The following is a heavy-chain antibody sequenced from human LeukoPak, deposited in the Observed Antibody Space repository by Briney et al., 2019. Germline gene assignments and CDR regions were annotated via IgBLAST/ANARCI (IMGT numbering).Heavy chain of an antibody. CDR3: ARGPWGDYIGGFDL. Sequence: PGRSLRLSCAASGFIFSSYGMHWVRQAPGKGLEWVAVIWYVGSDKYYADSVKGRFTISRDNSKNSVSLQMSSLRVEDTAVYYCARGPWGDYIGGFDLWGQGTMVTVSS. D-gene: IGHD4-17*01. CDR2: IWYVGSDK. J-gene: IGHJ3*01. CDR1: GFIFSSYG. V-gene: IGHV3-33*01.